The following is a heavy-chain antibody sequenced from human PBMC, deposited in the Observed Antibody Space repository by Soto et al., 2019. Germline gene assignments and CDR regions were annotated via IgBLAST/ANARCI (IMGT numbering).Heavy chain of an antibody. CDR2: IYYSGST. J-gene: IGHJ6*03. D-gene: IGHD4-17*01. CDR3: ARESTVTTHYYYYYMDV. CDR1: GGSISSGGYY. Sequence: QVQLQESGPGLVKPSQTLSLTCTVSGGSISSGGYYWSWIRQHPGKGLEWIGYIYYSGSTYYNPYLKSRVTISVDTSKNQFSLKLSSVTAADTAVYYCARESTVTTHYYYYYMDVWGKGTTVTVSS. V-gene: IGHV4-31*03.